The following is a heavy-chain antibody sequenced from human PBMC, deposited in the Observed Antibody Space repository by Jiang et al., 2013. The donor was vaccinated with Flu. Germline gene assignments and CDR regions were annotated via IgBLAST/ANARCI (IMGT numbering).Heavy chain of an antibody. Sequence: DMHWVRQATGKGLEWVSAIGTAGDPYYPGSVKGRFTISRENAKNSLYLQMNSLRAGDTAVYYCAKDPNTVAGTGEYYFDYWGQGTLVTVSS. V-gene: IGHV3-13*05. CDR3: AKDPNTVAGTGEYYFDY. D-gene: IGHD6-19*01. CDR2: IGTAGDP. CDR1: D. J-gene: IGHJ4*02.